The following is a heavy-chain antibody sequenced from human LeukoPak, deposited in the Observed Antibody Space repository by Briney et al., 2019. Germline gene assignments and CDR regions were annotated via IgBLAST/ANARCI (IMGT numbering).Heavy chain of an antibody. CDR2: IYYSGST. Sequence: SETLSLTCTVSGGSISSYYWSWIRQPPGKGLEWIGYIYYSGSTNYNPSLKSRVTISVDTSKNQFSLKLSSVTAADTAVYYCARDNSYGDWYFDLWGRGTLVTVSS. CDR1: GGSISSYY. V-gene: IGHV4-59*01. D-gene: IGHD4-17*01. CDR3: ARDNSYGDWYFDL. J-gene: IGHJ2*01.